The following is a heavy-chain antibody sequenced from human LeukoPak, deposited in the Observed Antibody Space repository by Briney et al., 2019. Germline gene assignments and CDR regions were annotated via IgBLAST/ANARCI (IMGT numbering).Heavy chain of an antibody. V-gene: IGHV4-59*01. D-gene: IGHD3-10*01. Sequence: SETLSLTCTVSGGSISSYYWSWIRQPPGKGLENIAYITYSGSTNFNPSLKSRVSISVDTSKNQFSLKVNSVTAADTAIYYCARTYYYGSGRYFDYWGQGTLVTVSS. J-gene: IGHJ4*02. CDR1: GGSISSYY. CDR3: ARTYYYGSGRYFDY. CDR2: ITYSGST.